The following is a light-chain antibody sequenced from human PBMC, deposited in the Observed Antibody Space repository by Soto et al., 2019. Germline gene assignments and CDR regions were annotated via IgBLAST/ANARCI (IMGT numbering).Light chain of an antibody. CDR1: QGISNY. CDR2: AAS. Sequence: DIQMTQCPSSLSASVGDRVTITCRASQGISNYLAWYQQKPGKVPKLLIYAASTLQSGVPSRFSGSGSGTDFTLTTSSLETEDVATYYCQKYNSAPLAFGQGTKVEIK. CDR3: QKYNSAPLA. J-gene: IGKJ1*01. V-gene: IGKV1-27*01.